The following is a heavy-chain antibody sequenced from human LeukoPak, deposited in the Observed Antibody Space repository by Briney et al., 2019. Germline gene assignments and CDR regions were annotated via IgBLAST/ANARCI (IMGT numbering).Heavy chain of an antibody. D-gene: IGHD2-15*01. V-gene: IGHV4-34*01. J-gene: IGHJ6*03. Sequence: PSETLSLTCAVYGGSFSGYYWSWIRQPPGKGLEWIGEINHSGSTNYNPSLKSRVTISVDTSKNQFSLKLSSVTAADTAVYYCARDAVVVAATYYYYYYMDVWGKGTTVTISS. CDR2: INHSGST. CDR1: GGSFSGYY. CDR3: ARDAVVVAATYYYYYYMDV.